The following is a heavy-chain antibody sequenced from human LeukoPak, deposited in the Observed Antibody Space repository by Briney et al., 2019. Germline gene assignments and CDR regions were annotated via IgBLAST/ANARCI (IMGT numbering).Heavy chain of an antibody. CDR1: GYRFTSYW. Sequence: GESLKISCKGSGYRFTSYWIGWVRQMPGKGLEWMGIIYPGDSDTRYSPSFQGQVTISADKSISTAYLQWSSLKASDTAMYYCARGSIFGVVSYYYGMDVWGQGTTVTVSS. CDR3: ARGSIFGVVSYYYGMDV. V-gene: IGHV5-51*01. D-gene: IGHD3-3*01. J-gene: IGHJ6*02. CDR2: IYPGDSDT.